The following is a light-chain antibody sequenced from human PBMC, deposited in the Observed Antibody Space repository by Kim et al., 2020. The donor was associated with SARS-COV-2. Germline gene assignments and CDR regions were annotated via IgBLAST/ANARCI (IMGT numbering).Light chain of an antibody. CDR2: RNN. J-gene: IGLJ3*02. Sequence: QAGLTQPPSVSKGLRQTATLTCSGNNNNIGDQGAAWLQQHQGHPPKLLSYRNNNRPSGISERLSASRSGNTASLTITGLQPEDEADYYCSVWDSSLRAWVFGGGTQLTVL. CDR1: NNNIGDQG. CDR3: SVWDSSLRAWV. V-gene: IGLV10-54*01.